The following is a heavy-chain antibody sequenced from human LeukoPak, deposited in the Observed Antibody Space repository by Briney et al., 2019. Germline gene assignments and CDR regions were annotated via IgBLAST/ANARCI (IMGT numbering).Heavy chain of an antibody. CDR2: INAGNGNT. V-gene: IGHV1-3*01. CDR1: GYTFTSYA. D-gene: IGHD6-19*01. Sequence: ASVKVSCKASGYTFTSYAMHWVRQAPGQRLEWMGWINAGNGNTKYSQKFQGRVTITRDTSASTAYMKLSSLRSEDTAVYYCARLSSGWLPFDYWGQGTLVTVSS. J-gene: IGHJ4*02. CDR3: ARLSSGWLPFDY.